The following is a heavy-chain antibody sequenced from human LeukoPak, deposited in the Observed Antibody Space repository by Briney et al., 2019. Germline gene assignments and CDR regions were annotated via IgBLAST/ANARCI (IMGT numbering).Heavy chain of an antibody. D-gene: IGHD1-14*01. J-gene: IGHJ3*02. CDR2: INPNSGGT. Sequence: ASVKVSCKASGYTFTGYYMHWVRQAPGQGLEWMGWINPNSGGTNYAQKFQGRVTMTRDTSISTAYMELSRLRSDDTAVYYCARRKTGASPPWRTDEQKGWSGKIQDAFDIWGQGTMVTVSS. V-gene: IGHV1-2*02. CDR3: ARRKTGASPPWRTDEQKGWSGKIQDAFDI. CDR1: GYTFTGYY.